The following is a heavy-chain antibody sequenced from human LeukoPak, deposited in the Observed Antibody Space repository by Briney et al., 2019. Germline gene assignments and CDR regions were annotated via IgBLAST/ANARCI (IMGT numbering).Heavy chain of an antibody. J-gene: IGHJ2*01. CDR2: VYPSGAT. CDR1: GGSISGDS. V-gene: IGHV4-4*07. D-gene: IGHD6-19*01. CDR3: AKAVSGPHWCFDL. Sequence: SETLSLTCTVSGGSISGDSWSWIRQPAGKGLEWLGRVYPSGATDYNPSLNSRVTMSLDTSRNQLSLRLNSVTAADTAMYYCAKAVSGPHWCFDLWAVAPWSLSPQ.